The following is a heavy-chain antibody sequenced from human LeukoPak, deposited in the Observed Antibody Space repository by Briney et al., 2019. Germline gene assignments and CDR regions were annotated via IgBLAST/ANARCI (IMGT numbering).Heavy chain of an antibody. J-gene: IGHJ4*02. D-gene: IGHD6-6*01. V-gene: IGHV1-69*13. CDR1: GGTFSSYA. Sequence: SVKVSCKASGGTFSSYAISWVRQAPRQGLEWMGGIIPIFGTANYAQKFQGRVTITADESTSTAYMELSSLRSEDTAVYYCATTKSQYSSSSGRFDYWGQGTLVTVSS. CDR2: IIPIFGTA. CDR3: ATTKSQYSSSSGRFDY.